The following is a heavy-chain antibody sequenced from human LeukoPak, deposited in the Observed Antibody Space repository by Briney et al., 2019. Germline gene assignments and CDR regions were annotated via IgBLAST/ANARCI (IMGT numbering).Heavy chain of an antibody. CDR3: ARVEAGRNTVVAATDF. J-gene: IGHJ4*02. CDR1: GFTFTSHA. CDR2: ISGSAVST. D-gene: IGHD2-15*01. V-gene: IGHV3-23*01. Sequence: PGGSLRLSYASSGFTFTSHAMSWVRQAPGKGLEWVSTISGSAVSTYYAASVKGRFTISRDNSNNTLYLQMNSLRGEDTAVYYCARVEAGRNTVVAATDFWGQGTLVTVSS.